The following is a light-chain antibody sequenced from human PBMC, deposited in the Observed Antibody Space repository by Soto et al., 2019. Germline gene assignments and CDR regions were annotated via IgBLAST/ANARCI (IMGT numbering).Light chain of an antibody. CDR2: GVS. CDR3: QQYGSAPAWT. V-gene: IGKV3-20*01. J-gene: IGKJ1*01. CDR1: QSISSSY. Sequence: EIVLTQSPGTLSLSPGERATLSCRASQSISSSYLAWYQQKPGQAPRLLIYGVSKRATGIPDRFSGSGSGTDFTLTISRLESEDLAVYYCQQYGSAPAWTFGQGTKVEIK.